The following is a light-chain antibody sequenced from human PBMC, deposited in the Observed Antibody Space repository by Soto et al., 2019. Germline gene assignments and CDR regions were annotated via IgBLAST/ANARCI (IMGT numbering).Light chain of an antibody. Sequence: QSALTQPPSVSAAPGQKVTISCSGSSSNIGKKFVSWYQQFPGTAPKLLIYDNNKRPSGIPDRFSASKSGTSATLGITGLQTGDEADYYCGTWDTSLSAWVFGGGTKVTVL. CDR1: SSNIGKKF. CDR2: DNN. J-gene: IGLJ3*02. CDR3: GTWDTSLSAWV. V-gene: IGLV1-51*01.